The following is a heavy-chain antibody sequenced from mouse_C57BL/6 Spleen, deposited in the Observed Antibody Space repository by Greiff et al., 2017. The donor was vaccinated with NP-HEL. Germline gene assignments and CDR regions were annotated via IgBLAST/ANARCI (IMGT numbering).Heavy chain of an antibody. J-gene: IGHJ3*01. CDR1: GFTFSSYA. CDR3: AREYGKDDDYYEGAWCAY. CDR2: ISDGGSYT. D-gene: IGHD2-3*01. Sequence: EVKLVESGGGLVKPGGSLKLSCAASGFTFSSYAMYWVRQTPEKRLEWVATISDGGSYTNYPDNVKGRFTIYRDNAKNNLYLPMSHMKCEDTAMYYCAREYGKDDDYYEGAWCAYGGQGTLVTVSA. V-gene: IGHV5-4*03.